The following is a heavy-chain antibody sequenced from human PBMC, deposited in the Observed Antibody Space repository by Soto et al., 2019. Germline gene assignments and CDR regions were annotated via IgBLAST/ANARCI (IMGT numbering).Heavy chain of an antibody. J-gene: IGHJ4*02. D-gene: IGHD5-12*01. V-gene: IGHV3-48*01. CDR3: ARSEDGYNPLY. CDR2: ISGSSSTI. Sequence: EVQLVESGGGLVQPGGSLRLSCAASGSTFSSYSMNWVRQAPGKGLEWVSYISGSSSTIYYADSVKGRFTISRDNAKNSLYLQMNSLRAEDTAVYYCARSEDGYNPLYWGQGTLVTVSS. CDR1: GSTFSSYS.